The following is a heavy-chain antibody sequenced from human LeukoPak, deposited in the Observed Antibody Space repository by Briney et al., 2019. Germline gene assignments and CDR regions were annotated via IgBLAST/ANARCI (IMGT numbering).Heavy chain of an antibody. V-gene: IGHV4-39*01. CDR3: ARLSDRLGGALDY. CDR1: GVSIRGDTYY. Sequence: SETLSLTCTVSGVSIRGDTYYWGWIRQPPGKGLEWIGSIYYSGSTYYNPSLKSRVTISVDTSKNQFSLKLSSVTAADTAVYYCARLSDRLGGALDYWGQGTLVTVSS. J-gene: IGHJ4*02. CDR2: IYYSGST. D-gene: IGHD1-26*01.